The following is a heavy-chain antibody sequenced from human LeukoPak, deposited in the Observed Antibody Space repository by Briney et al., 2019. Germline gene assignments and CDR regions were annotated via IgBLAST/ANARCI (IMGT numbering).Heavy chain of an antibody. Sequence: SETLSLTCTVSGDSISSGGYYWSWIRQHPGKGLEWIGYIYYSGSTYYNPSLKSRITISVDTSKNQFSLNLSSVTAADTAVYYCARADAPSGPKNYYDSSGPEFYFDYWGQGTLVTVSS. CDR1: GDSISSGGYY. CDR2: IYYSGST. V-gene: IGHV4-31*03. J-gene: IGHJ4*02. D-gene: IGHD3-22*01. CDR3: ARADAPSGPKNYYDSSGPEFYFDY.